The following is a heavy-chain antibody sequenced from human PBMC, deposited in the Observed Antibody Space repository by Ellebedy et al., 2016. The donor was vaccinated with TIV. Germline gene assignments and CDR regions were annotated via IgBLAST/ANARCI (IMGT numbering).Heavy chain of an antibody. D-gene: IGHD3-22*01. J-gene: IGHJ4*02. CDR2: IYYTGST. V-gene: IGHV4-59*11. CDR1: GDSISSHY. Sequence: MPSETLSLTCTVSGDSISSHYWSWIRQPPGKGLEWIGYIYYTGSTNYNPSLQGRVTLSVDTSKNQFSLKLTPVTASDTAVYYCARTYTDTSGFPPPFDYWGQGTLVTVSS. CDR3: ARTYTDTSGFPPPFDY.